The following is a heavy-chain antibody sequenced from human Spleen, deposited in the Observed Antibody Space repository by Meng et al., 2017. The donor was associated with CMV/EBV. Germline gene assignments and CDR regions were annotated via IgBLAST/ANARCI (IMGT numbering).Heavy chain of an antibody. CDR2: IKGDGSDK. CDR1: GFTFGNYW. V-gene: IGHV3-7*01. Sequence: GESLKISCAASGFTFGNYWMSWVRQAPGKGLEWVANIKGDGSDKGYVDSVKGRFTISRDNAENSLYLQMNNLSGDDTAVYYCGRDWGPSSKPVDYWGQGTLVTVSS. J-gene: IGHJ4*02. D-gene: IGHD3-16*01. CDR3: GRDWGPSSKPVDY.